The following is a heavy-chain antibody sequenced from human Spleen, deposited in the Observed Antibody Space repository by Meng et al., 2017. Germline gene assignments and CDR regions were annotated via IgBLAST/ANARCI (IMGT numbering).Heavy chain of an antibody. CDR2: IWYDGLNK. CDR3: AREGLYSSGRCGFFDY. V-gene: IGHV3-33*01. J-gene: IGHJ4*01. Sequence: GESLKISCAASDFTFSNYGMHWARQAPGKGLEWVAVIWYDGLNKWYADSVKGRFAISRGNSGNTVYLELNRLRPEDTAVYYCAREGLYSSGRCGFFDYWGQGTLVTVSS. D-gene: IGHD6-19*01. CDR1: DFTFSNYG.